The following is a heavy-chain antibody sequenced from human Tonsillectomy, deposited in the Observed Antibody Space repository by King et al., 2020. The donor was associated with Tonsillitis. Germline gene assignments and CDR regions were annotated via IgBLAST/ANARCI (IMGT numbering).Heavy chain of an antibody. CDR1: GGSISNYY. V-gene: IGHV4-59*01. CDR2: ISYSGST. D-gene: IGHD5-24*01. CDR3: ARDYKVDGYKSRLYYYYMDV. J-gene: IGHJ6*03. Sequence: QVQLQESGPGLVKPSETLSLTCTVSGGSISNYYWSWIRQPPGKGLEWIGYISYSGSTNYNPSLKSRVTISVDTSQNQFSLKLSSVTAAADTAVYYCARDYKVDGYKSRLYYYYMDVWGKGTTVTVSS.